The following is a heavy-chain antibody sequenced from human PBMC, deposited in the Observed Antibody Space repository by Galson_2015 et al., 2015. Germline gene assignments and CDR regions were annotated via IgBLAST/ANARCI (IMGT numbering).Heavy chain of an antibody. CDR1: GYTFTGYY. J-gene: IGHJ4*02. Sequence: SVKVSCKASGYTFTGYYMHWARQAPGQGLEWMGRINPNSGGTNYAQKFQGRVTMTRDTSISTAYMELSRLRTDDTAVYYCARVIAVAVGYYFDYWGQGTLVTVSS. CDR3: ARVIAVAVGYYFDY. D-gene: IGHD6-19*01. V-gene: IGHV1-2*06. CDR2: INPNSGGT.